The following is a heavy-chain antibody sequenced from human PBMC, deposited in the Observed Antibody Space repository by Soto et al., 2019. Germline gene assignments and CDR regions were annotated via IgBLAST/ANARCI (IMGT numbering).Heavy chain of an antibody. J-gene: IGHJ6*02. CDR2: IIPIFGTA. Sequence: ASVKVSCKASGGTFSSYAISWVRQAPGQGLEWMGGIIPIFGTANYAQKFQGRVTITADESTSTAYMELSSLRSEDTAVYYCAREGVPYYYYGMDVWGQGTTVTVSS. V-gene: IGHV1-69*13. CDR1: GGTFSSYA. CDR3: AREGVPYYYYGMDV.